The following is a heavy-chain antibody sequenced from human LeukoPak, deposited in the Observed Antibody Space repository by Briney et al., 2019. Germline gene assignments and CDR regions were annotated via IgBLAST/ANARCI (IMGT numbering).Heavy chain of an antibody. D-gene: IGHD3-10*01. Sequence: SVKVSCKASGYTFTSYGISWVRQAPGQGLEWMGGIIPIFGTANYAQKFQGRVTITTDESTSTAYMELSSLRSEDTAVYYCATDLTMVRGVRPYFQHWGQGTLVTVSS. CDR1: GYTFTSYG. J-gene: IGHJ1*01. CDR3: ATDLTMVRGVRPYFQH. CDR2: IIPIFGTA. V-gene: IGHV1-69*05.